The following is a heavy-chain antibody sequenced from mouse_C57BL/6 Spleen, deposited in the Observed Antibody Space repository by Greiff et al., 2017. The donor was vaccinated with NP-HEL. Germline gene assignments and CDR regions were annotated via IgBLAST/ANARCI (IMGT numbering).Heavy chain of an antibody. V-gene: IGHV5-12*01. Sequence: EVKVVESGGGLVQPGGSLKLSCAASGFTFSDYYMYWVRQTPEKRLEWVAYISNGGGSTYYPDTVKGRFTISRDNAKNTLYLQMSRLKSEDTAMYYCARGDYYGSPSYWYFDVWGTGTTVTVSS. CDR1: GFTFSDYY. D-gene: IGHD1-1*01. J-gene: IGHJ1*03. CDR2: ISNGGGST. CDR3: ARGDYYGSPSYWYFDV.